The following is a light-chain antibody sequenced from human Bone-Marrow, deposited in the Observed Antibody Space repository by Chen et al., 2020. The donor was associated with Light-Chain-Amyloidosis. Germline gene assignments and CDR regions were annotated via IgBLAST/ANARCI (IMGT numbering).Light chain of an antibody. V-gene: IGKV1-39*01. CDR2: STS. Sequence: DIQMTQTPSSLSASVGDRVTITCRASQTISIYVNWYQQKPGIAPQLLIFSTSTLQSGVPSRFSGSGSGTDFTLTINSIQPEDFASYYCKQSYTTPFTFGPGT. CDR1: QTISIY. CDR3: KQSYTTPFT. J-gene: IGKJ3*01.